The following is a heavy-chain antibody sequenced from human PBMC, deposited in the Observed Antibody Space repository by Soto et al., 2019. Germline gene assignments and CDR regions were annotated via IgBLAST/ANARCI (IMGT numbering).Heavy chain of an antibody. CDR1: GFTFSSYA. J-gene: IGHJ5*02. CDR2: ISYDGSNK. V-gene: IGHV3-30*14. CDR3: AREIFDSNAGGKDWFDP. D-gene: IGHD3-22*01. Sequence: QVQLVESGGGVVQPARSLRLSCAASGFTFSSYAMHWVRQAPGKGLEWVAVISYDGSNKYYADSVKGRFTIFRDNSKPTLYLQMHSMRAEDHAVYYFAREIFDSNAGGKDWFDPWCQGTLVTVSS.